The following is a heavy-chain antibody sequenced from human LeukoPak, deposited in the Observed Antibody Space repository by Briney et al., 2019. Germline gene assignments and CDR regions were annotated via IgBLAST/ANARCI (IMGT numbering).Heavy chain of an antibody. CDR2: ISAYNGNT. CDR1: AYTFTNYG. Sequence: ASVTVSCTSSAYTFTNYGISWVRQAPGQGLEWMGWISAYNGNTNYAQKLQGRVTMTTDTSTSTAYMELRSLRSDDTAVYYCARPLRSEVGYYDSSGYYYDWFDPWGQGTLVTVSS. V-gene: IGHV1-18*01. CDR3: ARPLRSEVGYYDSSGYYYDWFDP. D-gene: IGHD3-22*01. J-gene: IGHJ5*02.